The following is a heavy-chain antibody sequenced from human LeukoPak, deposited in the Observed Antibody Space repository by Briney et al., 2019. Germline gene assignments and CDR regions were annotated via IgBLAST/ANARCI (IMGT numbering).Heavy chain of an antibody. CDR1: GYTLTELS. Sequence: ASVKVSCKVSGYTLTELSMHWVRQAPGKGLEWMGGFDPEDGETIYAQKFQGRVTMTEDTSTDTAYMELSSLRSEDTAVYYCATYGGYDSSGYYYLDYWGQGTLVTVSS. J-gene: IGHJ4*02. V-gene: IGHV1-24*01. CDR2: FDPEDGET. CDR3: ATYGGYDSSGYYYLDY. D-gene: IGHD3-22*01.